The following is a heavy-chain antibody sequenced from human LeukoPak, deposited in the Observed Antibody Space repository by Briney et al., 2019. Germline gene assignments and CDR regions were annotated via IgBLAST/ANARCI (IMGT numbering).Heavy chain of an antibody. CDR3: ARAELDYYGSFDY. J-gene: IGHJ4*02. D-gene: IGHD3-10*01. CDR1: GYTFTSYG. Sequence: ASVKVSCKASGYTFTSYGISWVRQAPGQGLEWMGWINPNSGGTNYAQKFQGWVTMTRDTSISTAYMELSRLRSDDTAVYYCARAELDYYGSFDYWGQGTLVTVSS. CDR2: INPNSGGT. V-gene: IGHV1-2*04.